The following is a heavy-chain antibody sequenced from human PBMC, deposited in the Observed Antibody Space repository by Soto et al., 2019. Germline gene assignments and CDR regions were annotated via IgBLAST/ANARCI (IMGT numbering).Heavy chain of an antibody. CDR2: ISGSGGST. D-gene: IGHD3-9*01. V-gene: IGHV3-23*01. J-gene: IGHJ3*02. CDR3: ARGGPMSRYDILTGHFPAI. Sequence: PGGSLRLSCAASGFTFSSYAMSWVRQAPGKGLEWVSAISGSGGSTYYADSVKGRFTISRDNSKNTLYLQMNSLRAEDTAVYYCARGGPMSRYDILTGHFPAIWGQGTMVTVSS. CDR1: GFTFSSYA.